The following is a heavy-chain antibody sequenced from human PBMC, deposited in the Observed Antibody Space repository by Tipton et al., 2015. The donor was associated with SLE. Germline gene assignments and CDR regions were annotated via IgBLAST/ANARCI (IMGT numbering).Heavy chain of an antibody. D-gene: IGHD5-18*01. V-gene: IGHV4-31*03. CDR3: ARGPADTYMAYYYMDV. CDR1: GGSICSGGHY. J-gene: IGHJ6*03. CDR2: ISHSGTT. Sequence: CTVSGGSICSGGHYWSWIRQHPGKGLEWVGYISHSGTTYYNPSLESRVTIAVDTSKNQFSLKMSSMTAADTAVYYCARGPADTYMAYYYMDVWGKGTTVTVSS.